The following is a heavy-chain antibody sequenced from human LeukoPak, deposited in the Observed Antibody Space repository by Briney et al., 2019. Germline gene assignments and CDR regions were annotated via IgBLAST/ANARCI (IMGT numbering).Heavy chain of an antibody. Sequence: SETLSLTCTVSGGSISSYYWSWIRQPPGKGLEWIGEINHSGSTNYNPSLKSRVTISVDTSKNQFSLKLSSVTAADTAVYYCARLLRPAYYYYYMDVWGKGTTVTVSS. D-gene: IGHD1-26*01. V-gene: IGHV4-34*01. CDR3: ARLLRPAYYYYYMDV. CDR2: INHSGST. J-gene: IGHJ6*03. CDR1: GGSISSYY.